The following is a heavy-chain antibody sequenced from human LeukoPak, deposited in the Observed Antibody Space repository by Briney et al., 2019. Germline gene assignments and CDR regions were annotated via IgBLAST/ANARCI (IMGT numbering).Heavy chain of an antibody. V-gene: IGHV4-59*01. Sequence: SETLSLTCTDSGGXISSYYWSWLRQPPGKGLEWIGYIDYSGSTNYNPSLKSRVTISVDTSKYQFSLKLSSVTAADTAVYYCASNTMVRGVLDYYYYGMDVWGQGTTVTVSS. CDR2: IDYSGST. D-gene: IGHD3-10*01. CDR1: GGXISSYY. CDR3: ASNTMVRGVLDYYYYGMDV. J-gene: IGHJ6*02.